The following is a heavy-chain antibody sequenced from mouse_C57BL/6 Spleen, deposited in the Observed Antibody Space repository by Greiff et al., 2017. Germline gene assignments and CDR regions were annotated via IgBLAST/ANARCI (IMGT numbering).Heavy chain of an antibody. CDR1: GFTFSDYG. V-gene: IGHV5-17*01. D-gene: IGHD1-1*01. CDR3: AKQGSGSSYGGDWYFDF. J-gene: IGHJ1*03. CDR2: ISSGSSTI. Sequence: EVQGVESGGGLVKPGGSLKLSCAASGFTFSDYGMHWVRQAPEKGLEWVAYISSGSSTIYYADTVKGRFTISRDNAKNTLFLQMTSLRSEDTAMYYCAKQGSGSSYGGDWYFDFWGTGTTVTVSS.